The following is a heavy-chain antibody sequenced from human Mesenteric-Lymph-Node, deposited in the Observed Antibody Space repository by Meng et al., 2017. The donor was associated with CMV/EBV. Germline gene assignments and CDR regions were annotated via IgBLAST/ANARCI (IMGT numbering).Heavy chain of an antibody. V-gene: IGHV3-23*01. CDR3: AKLKGDYSLVPLDH. CDR2: VNWNGDRT. CDR1: GFTFSSYA. Sequence: GESLKISCAASGFTFSSYAMSWVRRAPGKGLEWVSGVNWNGDRTAYADSMKGRFTISRDNAKNTLYLQMNSLRADDTAVYYCAKLKGDYSLVPLDHWGLGTRVTVSS. D-gene: IGHD4-11*01. J-gene: IGHJ4*02.